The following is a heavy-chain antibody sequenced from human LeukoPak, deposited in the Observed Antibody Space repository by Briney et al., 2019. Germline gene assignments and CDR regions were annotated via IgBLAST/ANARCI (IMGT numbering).Heavy chain of an antibody. J-gene: IGHJ5*02. Sequence: ASVTVSCKASGYTFTSYDINWVRQAPGQGLEWMGWMNPNSGNTGYAQKFQGRVTMTRNTSISTAYMELSSLRSEDTAVYYCARGPTPYYDILTGYSPWGQGTLVTVSS. CDR3: ARGPTPYYDILTGYSP. CDR2: MNPNSGNT. CDR1: GYTFTSYD. D-gene: IGHD3-9*01. V-gene: IGHV1-8*01.